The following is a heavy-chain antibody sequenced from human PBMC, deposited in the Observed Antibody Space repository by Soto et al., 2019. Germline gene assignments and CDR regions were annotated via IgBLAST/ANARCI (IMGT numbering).Heavy chain of an antibody. Sequence: GGSLRLSCAASGFTFSSYAMHWVRQAPGKGLEWVAVISYDGSNKYYADSVKGRFTISRDNSKNTLYLQMNSLRAEDTAVYYCAREGAVAGTDYYYGMDVWGQGTTVTVSS. D-gene: IGHD6-19*01. CDR3: AREGAVAGTDYYYGMDV. J-gene: IGHJ6*02. CDR1: GFTFSSYA. CDR2: ISYDGSNK. V-gene: IGHV3-30-3*01.